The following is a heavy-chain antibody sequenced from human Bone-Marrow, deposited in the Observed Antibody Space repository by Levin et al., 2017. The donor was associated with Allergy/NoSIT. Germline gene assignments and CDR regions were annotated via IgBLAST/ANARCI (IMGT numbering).Heavy chain of an antibody. CDR1: GFTLRNDG. J-gene: IGHJ6*04. Sequence: GESLRISCAASGFTLRNDGMDWVRQAPGKGLVWVAFINAEGRTTWYADSVKGRFTLSRDNAKNSLDLQMNSLRAEDTAVYYCARGRDSVMDGSGEGTTVIVSP. CDR2: INAEGRTT. CDR3: ARGRDSVMDG. V-gene: IGHV3-74*01.